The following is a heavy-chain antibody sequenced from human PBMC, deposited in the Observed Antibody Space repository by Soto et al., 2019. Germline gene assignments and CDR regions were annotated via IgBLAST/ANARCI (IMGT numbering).Heavy chain of an antibody. CDR2: INPQTGGT. D-gene: IGHD2-2*01. CDR3: ARERYQVISDGMDV. Sequence: SVKVSCKASGYTFTGYYIHWVREAPGQGLEWMGWINPQTGGTSYAQKFQGRVTLSRDTSINTAYLELSRLTFDDAAVYFCARERYQVISDGMDVWGQGTTVTV. J-gene: IGHJ6*02. CDR1: GYTFTGYY. V-gene: IGHV1-2*02.